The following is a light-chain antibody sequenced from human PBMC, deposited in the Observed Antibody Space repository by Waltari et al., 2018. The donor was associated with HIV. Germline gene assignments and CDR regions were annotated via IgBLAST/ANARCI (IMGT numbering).Light chain of an antibody. CDR3: AAWDDSLRGWV. J-gene: IGLJ3*02. CDR1: SSNHGTNS. V-gene: IGLV1-47*01. Sequence: QSLLTQPPSASGTPGQRVTISCSGSSSNHGTNSVYWCQQLPGTTPKLLLYGSNRQPSGVPDLLSGSNSGTSGSLAIGGLRSEDEADYYRAAWDDSLRGWVFRGGTRLTVL. CDR2: GSN.